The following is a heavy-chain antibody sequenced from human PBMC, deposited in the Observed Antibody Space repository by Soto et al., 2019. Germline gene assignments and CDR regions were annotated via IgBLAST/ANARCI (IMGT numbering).Heavy chain of an antibody. CDR3: ATVEYYYDSSGYPDY. CDR1: GFTFSTYW. CDR2: IKQDGTEK. J-gene: IGHJ4*02. D-gene: IGHD3-22*01. Sequence: LRLSCAASGFTFSTYWMTWVRQPPGKGLEWVANIKQDGTEKYYVDSVKGRFTISRDNAQNSLYLQMNSLRAEDTAVYYCATVEYYYDSSGYPDYWGQGTLVTVSS. V-gene: IGHV3-7*03.